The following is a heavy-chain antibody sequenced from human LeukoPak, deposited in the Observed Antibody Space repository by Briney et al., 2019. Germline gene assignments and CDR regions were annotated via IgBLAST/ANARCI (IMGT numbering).Heavy chain of an antibody. CDR3: ARDWTMVRGVTWSRPTFDP. V-gene: IGHV1-69*06. Sequence: SVRVSCKASGGTFSSYAISWVRQAPGQGLEWMGGIIPIFGTANYAQKFQGRVTITADKSTSTAYMELSSLRSEDTAVYYCARDWTMVRGVTWSRPTFDPWGQGTLVTVSS. CDR2: IIPIFGTA. J-gene: IGHJ5*02. D-gene: IGHD3-10*01. CDR1: GGTFSSYA.